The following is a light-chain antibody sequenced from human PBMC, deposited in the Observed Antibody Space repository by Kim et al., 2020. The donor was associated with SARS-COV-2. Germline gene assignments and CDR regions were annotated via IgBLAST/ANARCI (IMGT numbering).Light chain of an antibody. CDR3: QQRSTLLT. CDR1: QSVSSY. Sequence: EIVLTQSPATLSLSPGERAILSCRASQSVSSYLAWYQQKPGQAPRLLIYDASKRATGIPARLSGSGSGTDFTLTISSLGPEDFAVYYCQQRSTLLTFGGGTKVDIK. V-gene: IGKV3-11*01. CDR2: DAS. J-gene: IGKJ4*01.